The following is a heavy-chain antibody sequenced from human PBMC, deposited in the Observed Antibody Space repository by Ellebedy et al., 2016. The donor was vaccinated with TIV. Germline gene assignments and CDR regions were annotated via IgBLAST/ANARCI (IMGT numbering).Heavy chain of an antibody. CDR3: VRRGYTFGYDY. D-gene: IGHD5-18*01. V-gene: IGHV3-64D*06. Sequence: PGGSLRLSCSASGFTFSTYAMHWVRQAPGKGLEYVSGITPNGGGTYYADSVKGRFTISRDNSMNTLYLQISSLRPEDTAVYYCVRRGYTFGYDYWGQGTLVTVSS. J-gene: IGHJ4*02. CDR2: ITPNGGGT. CDR1: GFTFSTYA.